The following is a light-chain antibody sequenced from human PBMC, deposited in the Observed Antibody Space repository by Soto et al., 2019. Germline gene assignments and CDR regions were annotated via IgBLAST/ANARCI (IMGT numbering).Light chain of an antibody. CDR1: QSVSSY. J-gene: IGKJ4*01. Sequence: EIVLTQSLAILSLSPGERATLSCRASQSVSSYLAWYQQKPGQAPRLLIYDASNRATGIPARFSGSGSGTDFTLTISSLEPEDFAVYYCQQRSNWPLTFGGGTKVDIK. CDR3: QQRSNWPLT. V-gene: IGKV3-11*01. CDR2: DAS.